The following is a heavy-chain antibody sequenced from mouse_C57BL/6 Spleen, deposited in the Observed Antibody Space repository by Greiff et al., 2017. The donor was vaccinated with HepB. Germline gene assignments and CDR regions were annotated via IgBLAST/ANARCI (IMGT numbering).Heavy chain of an antibody. V-gene: IGHV1-4*01. CDR3: AREGYYGSSYDYAMDY. CDR1: GYTFTSYT. Sequence: VQLQQSGAELARPGASVKMSCKASGYTFTSYTMHWVKQRPGQGLEWIGYINPSSGYTKYNQKFKDKATLTADKSSSTAYMQLSSLTSEDYAVYYCAREGYYGSSYDYAMDYWGQGTSVTVSS. J-gene: IGHJ4*01. D-gene: IGHD1-1*01. CDR2: INPSSGYT.